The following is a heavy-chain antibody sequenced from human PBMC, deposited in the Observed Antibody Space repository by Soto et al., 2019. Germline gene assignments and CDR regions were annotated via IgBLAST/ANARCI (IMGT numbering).Heavy chain of an antibody. CDR2: IYYSGST. CDR1: GGSIRSPNFS. CDR3: ARKATVTTCFDY. J-gene: IGHJ4*02. D-gene: IGHD4-17*01. V-gene: IGHV4-31*03. Sequence: SETLSLTCTVIGGSIRSPNFSWSWIRQHPGKGPEWIGNIYYSGSTYYNPSLKSRVTISVDTSKNQFSLKLSSVTAADTAVYYCARKATVTTCFDYWGQGTLVTVSS.